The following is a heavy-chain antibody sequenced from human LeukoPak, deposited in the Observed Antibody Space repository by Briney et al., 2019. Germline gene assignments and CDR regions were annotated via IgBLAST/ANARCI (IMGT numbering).Heavy chain of an antibody. CDR2: IIPIFGTA. CDR3: ARDALQSGGSYYDY. J-gene: IGHJ4*02. V-gene: IGHV1-69*01. D-gene: IGHD2-15*01. Sequence: ASVKVSCKASGGTFSSYAISWVRQAPGQGLEWMGGIIPIFGTANYAQKFQGRVTITADESTSTAYMELSSLRSEDTAVYYCARDALQSGGSYYDYWGQGTLVTASS. CDR1: GGTFSSYA.